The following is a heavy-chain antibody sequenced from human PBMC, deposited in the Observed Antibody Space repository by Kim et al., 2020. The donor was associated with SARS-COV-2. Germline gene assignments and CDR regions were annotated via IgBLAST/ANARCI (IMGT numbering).Heavy chain of an antibody. D-gene: IGHD2-2*01. J-gene: IGHJ6*02. CDR3: ARGLRVPAAKNYYYYGMDV. V-gene: IGHV4-34*01. Sequence: RVTISVDTSKNQFSLKLSSVTATDTAVYYCARGLRVPAAKNYYYYGMDVWGQGTTVTVSS.